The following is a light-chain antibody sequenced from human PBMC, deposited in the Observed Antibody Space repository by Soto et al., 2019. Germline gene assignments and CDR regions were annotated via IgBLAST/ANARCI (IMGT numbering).Light chain of an antibody. CDR3: QQYDSSPST. CDR1: QSVSSGY. CDR2: GAS. V-gene: IGKV3-20*01. Sequence: EIVLTQSPGTLSLSPGERATLSCRASQSVSSGYLAWYQQKPGQAPSLLIYGASSRATGISDRFSGSGSGTDFTLTISRPEPDDFAVYYCQQYDSSPSTFGQGTKLEIK. J-gene: IGKJ2*02.